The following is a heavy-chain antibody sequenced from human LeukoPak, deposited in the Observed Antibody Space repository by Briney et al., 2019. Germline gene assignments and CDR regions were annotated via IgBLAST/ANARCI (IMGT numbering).Heavy chain of an antibody. D-gene: IGHD3-22*01. V-gene: IGHV4-59*01. CDR2: IYYSGST. J-gene: IGHJ6*03. CDR3: ARGSYYYDSSGYTACYYYYYYMDV. Sequence: PSETLSLTCTVSGGSISSYYWSWIRQPPGKGLEWIGYIYYSGSTNYNPSLKSRVTISVDTSKNQFSLKLSSVTAADTAVYYCARGSYYYDSSGYTACYYYYYYMDVWGKGTTVTISS. CDR1: GGSISSYY.